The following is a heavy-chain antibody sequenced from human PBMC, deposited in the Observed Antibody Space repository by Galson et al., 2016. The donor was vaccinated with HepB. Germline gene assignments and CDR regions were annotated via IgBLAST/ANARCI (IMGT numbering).Heavy chain of an antibody. CDR3: AKEKGMATDRLYYYYYAMDV. Sequence: LSLTCTVSGGSISSSSYYWGWIRQPPGKGLEWVSYINSDSSTIYYADSVKGRFTISRGNAKNSLYLQMNSLRDEDTAVYYCAKEKGMATDRLYYYYYAMDVWGQGTTVTVSS. J-gene: IGHJ6*02. V-gene: IGHV3-48*02. D-gene: IGHD5-12*01. CDR2: INSDSSTI. CDR1: GGSISSSS.